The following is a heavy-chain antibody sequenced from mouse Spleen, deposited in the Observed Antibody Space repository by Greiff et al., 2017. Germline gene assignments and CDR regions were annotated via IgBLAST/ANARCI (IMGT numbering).Heavy chain of an antibody. CDR1: GFTFSDYY. Sequence: EVHLVESEGGLVQPGSSMKLSCTASGFTFSDYYMAWVRQVPEKGLEWVANINYDGSSTYYLDSLKSRFIISRDNAKNILYLQMSSLKSEDTATYYCARDTTVVATGAMDYWGQGTSVTVSS. V-gene: IGHV5-16*01. CDR3: ARDTTVVATGAMDY. J-gene: IGHJ4*01. CDR2: INYDGSST. D-gene: IGHD1-1*01.